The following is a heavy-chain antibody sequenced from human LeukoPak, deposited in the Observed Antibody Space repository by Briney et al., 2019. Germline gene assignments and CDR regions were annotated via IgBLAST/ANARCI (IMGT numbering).Heavy chain of an antibody. Sequence: SETLSLTCAVYGGSFSGYYWTWIRQPPGRGLEWIGEINYSGSTNYNPSLKSRVTISVDTSKSQFSLKLNSVTAADTAMYYCARGRDPYWGQGTLVTVSS. CDR1: GGSFSGYY. D-gene: IGHD5-24*01. CDR2: INYSGST. V-gene: IGHV4-34*01. J-gene: IGHJ4*02. CDR3: ARGRDPY.